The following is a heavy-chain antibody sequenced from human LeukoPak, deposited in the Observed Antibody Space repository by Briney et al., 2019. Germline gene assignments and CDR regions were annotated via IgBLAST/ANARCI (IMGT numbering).Heavy chain of an antibody. CDR3: ARLGGWYSSGWLTFDY. V-gene: IGHV5-51*01. D-gene: IGHD6-19*01. CDR2: IYPGDSDT. CDR1: GYSFSTYW. Sequence: AGESLKISCKGSGYSFSTYWIGWIRQMPGRGLEWMGIIYPGDSDTRYSPSFQGQVTISADKSISTAYLQWSSLKASDTAMYYCARLGGWYSSGWLTFDYWGQGTLVTVSS. J-gene: IGHJ4*02.